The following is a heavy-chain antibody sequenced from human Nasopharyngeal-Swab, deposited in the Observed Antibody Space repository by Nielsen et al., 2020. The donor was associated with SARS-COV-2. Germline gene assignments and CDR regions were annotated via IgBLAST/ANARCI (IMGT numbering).Heavy chain of an antibody. D-gene: IGHD3-22*01. CDR1: GGSFSGYY. J-gene: IGHJ6*02. CDR3: ARDQYYDSSGYYYYGMDV. CDR2: IKQDASEK. Sequence: ETLSLTCAVYGGSFSGYYWSWIRQSPGKGLEWVANIKQDASEKYYVDSVKGRFTISRDNAKNSLYLQMNSLRAEDTAVYYCARDQYYDSSGYYYYGMDVWGQGTTVTVSS. V-gene: IGHV3-7*01.